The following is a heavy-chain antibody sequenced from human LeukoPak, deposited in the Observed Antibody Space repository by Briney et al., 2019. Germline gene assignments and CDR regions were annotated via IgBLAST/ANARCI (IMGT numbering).Heavy chain of an antibody. CDR1: GYIFTNYY. Sequence: GASVKVSCKASGYIFTNYYMHWVRQAPGQGLEWMGFINPGGGSTNYAEKFQGRVIMTRDMSTTTDYMELSSLRYEDTAVYYCARDNSIGGRGWWFDPWGQGTLVTVSS. CDR3: ARDNSIGGRGWWFDP. J-gene: IGHJ5*02. CDR2: INPGGGST. D-gene: IGHD4-23*01. V-gene: IGHV1-46*01.